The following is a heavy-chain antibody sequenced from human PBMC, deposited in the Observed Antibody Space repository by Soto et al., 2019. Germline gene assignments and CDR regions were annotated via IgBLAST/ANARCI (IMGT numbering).Heavy chain of an antibody. V-gene: IGHV1-69*01. CDR3: TRVLGYTFEPGKTRYYAMDV. D-gene: IGHD5-18*01. Sequence: QVQLVQSGAEVKKPGSSVTVSCKTSGGTFSKDAINWVRQAPGQGLEWMGLLIPVFGSPIYAQKFQGRIRITADESTRTAVMDLSSLRSEDTAVYYCTRVLGYTFEPGKTRYYAMDVWGQGTTVSVSS. J-gene: IGHJ6*02. CDR1: GGTFSKDA. CDR2: LIPVFGSP.